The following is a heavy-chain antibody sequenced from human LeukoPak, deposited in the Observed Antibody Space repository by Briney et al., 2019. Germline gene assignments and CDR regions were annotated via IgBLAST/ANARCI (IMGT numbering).Heavy chain of an antibody. J-gene: IGHJ3*02. CDR3: ARDQQGDTSGDAFDI. Sequence: GGSLRLSCAASGFALRIHSMNWVRQAPGEGLEWVSSISTSSSHIYYADSVRGRFTISRDNAENSMYLQMNSLTAEDTAVYYCARDQQGDTSGDAFDIWGLGTRVTVSS. CDR1: GFALRIHS. V-gene: IGHV3-21*01. D-gene: IGHD3-22*01. CDR2: ISTSSSHI.